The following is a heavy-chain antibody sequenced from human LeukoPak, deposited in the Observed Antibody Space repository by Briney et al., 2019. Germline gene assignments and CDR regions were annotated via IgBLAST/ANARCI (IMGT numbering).Heavy chain of an antibody. CDR1: GFTFSSYG. Sequence: GGSLRLSCAASGFTFSSYGMHWVRQAPGKGLEWVAVISYDGSNKYYADSVKGRFTISRDNSKNTLYLQMNSLRAEDTAVCYCARDISLVPAAIYYYYYMDVWGKGTTVTVSS. D-gene: IGHD2-2*01. CDR2: ISYDGSNK. CDR3: ARDISLVPAAIYYYYYMDV. V-gene: IGHV3-30*03. J-gene: IGHJ6*03.